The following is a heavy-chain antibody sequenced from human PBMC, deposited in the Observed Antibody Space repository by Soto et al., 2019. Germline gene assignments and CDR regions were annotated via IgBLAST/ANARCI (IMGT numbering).Heavy chain of an antibody. CDR3: ARGGYSSSWEFDF. V-gene: IGHV1-8*01. Sequence: QVQLVQSGAEVRRPGASVRVSCKASGYTFTAYDINWVRQATGQGLEWMGWVSPHSASTGFAQKFRGRITMTTNTTITTAYMELTSLRPDDSAVYFCARGGYSSSWEFDFWGPGTLGTVSP. D-gene: IGHD6-6*01. J-gene: IGHJ4*02. CDR2: VSPHSAST. CDR1: GYTFTAYD.